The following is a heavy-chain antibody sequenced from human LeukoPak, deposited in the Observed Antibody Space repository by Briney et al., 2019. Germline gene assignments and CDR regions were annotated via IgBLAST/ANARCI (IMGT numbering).Heavy chain of an antibody. Sequence: SQTLSLTCTVSGDSISSGDYYWSWIRQPAGKGLEWIGRISSSGSTNYNPSLKSRVTISVDTSKYQFSLKLSSVTAADTAVYFCARGPYSYDSSGAFDIWGQGTMVTVSS. J-gene: IGHJ3*02. CDR1: GDSISSGDYY. D-gene: IGHD3-22*01. CDR3: ARGPYSYDSSGAFDI. CDR2: ISSSGST. V-gene: IGHV4-61*02.